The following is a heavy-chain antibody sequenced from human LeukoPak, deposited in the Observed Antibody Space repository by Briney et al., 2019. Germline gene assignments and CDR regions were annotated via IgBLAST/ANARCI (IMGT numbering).Heavy chain of an antibody. Sequence: GRSLRLSCAASGFTFDDYAMHWVRQPPGKGLEWLSIISWNSGYIGYADSVKGRFTVSRDNAENSVYLQMNSLRPEDTAFYFCAKVRGTYSSGFFFDSWDQGTLVTVSS. CDR1: GFTFDDYA. CDR3: AKVRGTYSSGFFFDS. J-gene: IGHJ4*02. CDR2: ISWNSGYI. V-gene: IGHV3-9*01. D-gene: IGHD6-19*01.